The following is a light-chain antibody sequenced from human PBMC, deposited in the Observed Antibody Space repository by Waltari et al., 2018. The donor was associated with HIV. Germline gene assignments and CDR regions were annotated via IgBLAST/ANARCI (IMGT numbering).Light chain of an antibody. CDR3: SSYTSSDTVV. CDR2: EVS. V-gene: IGLV2-14*01. J-gene: IGLJ2*01. Sequence: QSALTQPASVSGSPGQSISISCTGPSSDVGGYNAVSWYQQPPAKAPKLVILEVSNRPSGVSNRFSGSKSGNRASLTISGLQAEDEAYYYCSSYTSSDTVVFGGGTKVTVL. CDR1: SSDVGGYNA.